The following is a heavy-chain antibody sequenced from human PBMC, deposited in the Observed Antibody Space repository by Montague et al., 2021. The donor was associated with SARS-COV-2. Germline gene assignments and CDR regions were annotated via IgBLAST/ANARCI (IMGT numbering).Heavy chain of an antibody. J-gene: IGHJ4*02. V-gene: IGHV4-34*01. D-gene: IGHD3-22*01. CDR1: GGSFSGYY. CDR2: INHSGST. CDR3: VSPSMILVL. Sequence: SETLSLTCAVYGGSFSGYYWSWIRQPPGKGLEWIGEINHSGSTNYNPSLKSRVTISVDTSKNQFSLKLSSVTAADTAVYYCVSPSMILVLWGQGTLVTVSS.